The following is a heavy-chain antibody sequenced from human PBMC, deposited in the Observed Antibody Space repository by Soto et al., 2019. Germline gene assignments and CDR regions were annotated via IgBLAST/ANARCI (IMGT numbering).Heavy chain of an antibody. V-gene: IGHV3-23*01. CDR2: AGPSGSST. CDR3: AKGVVREPAYFDD. J-gene: IGHJ4*02. Sequence: EVHLLESGGGLVQPGGSLRLSCAASGFTFGSYAMSWVRLAPGKGLEWVSVAGPSGSSTFYADSVRGRFTISRDNSKNTLYLDMNSLSAEDSAVYFCAKGVVREPAYFDDWGQGTLVTVSS. D-gene: IGHD3-10*01. CDR1: GFTFGSYA.